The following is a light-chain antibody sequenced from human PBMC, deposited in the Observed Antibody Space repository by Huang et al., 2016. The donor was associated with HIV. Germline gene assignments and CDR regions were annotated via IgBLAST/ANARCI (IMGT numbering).Light chain of an antibody. CDR2: DAT. CDR3: QQFDNVPYS. J-gene: IGKJ2*03. CDR1: QDISNY. Sequence: DIQMTQSPSSLSASIGDRVTITCQASQDISNYLNWYQQRPRKAPKLLLYDATNSEAGVPSRFSGSGSGTDFTLTISRLQPEDFATYYCQQFDNVPYSFGQGTRLEIK. V-gene: IGKV1-33*01.